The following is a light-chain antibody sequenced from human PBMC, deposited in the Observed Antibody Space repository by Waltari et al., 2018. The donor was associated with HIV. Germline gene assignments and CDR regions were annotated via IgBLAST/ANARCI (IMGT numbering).Light chain of an antibody. Sequence: QSVLTQPPSVSAAPGQKVTISSPGTTSNIGNTFVSWYQQLPGTAPKLPINDNNKRPSGIPDRFSGSKSGTSASLAITGLQAEDEADYYCQSYDSSLSGVVFGGGTKLTVL. CDR3: QSYDSSLSGVV. J-gene: IGLJ2*01. V-gene: IGLV1-51*01. CDR2: DNN. CDR1: TSNIGNTF.